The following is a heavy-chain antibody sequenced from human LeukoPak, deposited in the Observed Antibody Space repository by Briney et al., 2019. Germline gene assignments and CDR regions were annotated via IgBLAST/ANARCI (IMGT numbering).Heavy chain of an antibody. CDR3: ARVFRGRGYFDY. CDR2: IYASGST. D-gene: IGHD3-10*01. J-gene: IGHJ4*02. CDR1: GGSISSYY. Sequence: SETLSLTCTVSGGSISSYYWSWIRQPAGKGLEWIGRIYASGSTNYNPSLKSRVTISVDTSKNQFSLKLSSVTAADTAVYYCARVFRGRGYFDYWGQGPLVTVSS. V-gene: IGHV4-4*07.